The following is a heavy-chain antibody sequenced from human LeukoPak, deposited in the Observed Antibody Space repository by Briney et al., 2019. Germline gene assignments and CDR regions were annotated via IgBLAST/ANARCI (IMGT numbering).Heavy chain of an antibody. CDR1: VYTFTSCD. J-gene: IGHJ4*02. Sequence: ASVTVSCKASVYTFTSCDINWVRQAPGQGLEWMGWMNPNSGKTGYVQRFQGRITMTRDITIGTAYMELSNLTSEDTAIYYCARGSSGRRDNWGQGTLVTVSA. CDR3: ARGSSGRRDN. D-gene: IGHD6-19*01. CDR2: MNPNSGKT. V-gene: IGHV1-8*01.